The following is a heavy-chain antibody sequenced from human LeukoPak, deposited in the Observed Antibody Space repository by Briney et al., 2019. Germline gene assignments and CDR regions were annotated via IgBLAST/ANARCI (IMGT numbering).Heavy chain of an antibody. CDR1: GFTFSNYA. J-gene: IGHJ4*02. CDR3: ARDRDTAMGL. Sequence: GGSLRLSCAASGFTFSNYAMHWVRQDPGKGLEWVAIISYDGNDKYYTDSVKGRFTISRDKSKNTLYLQMNSLRAEDTAVYYCARDRDTAMGLWGQGTLVTVSS. D-gene: IGHD5-18*01. CDR2: ISYDGNDK. V-gene: IGHV3-30-3*01.